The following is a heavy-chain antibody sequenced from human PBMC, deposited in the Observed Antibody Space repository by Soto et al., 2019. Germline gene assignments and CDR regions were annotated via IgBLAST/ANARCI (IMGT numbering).Heavy chain of an antibody. J-gene: IGHJ4*02. V-gene: IGHV1-69*01. D-gene: IGHD1-26*01. CDR3: ARDGGGNSLAY. CDR1: GGTFSSYT. Sequence: QVQLVQSGAEVKKPGSSVKVSCKASGGTFSSYTISCVRQAPGQGLEWMGGIIPIFNAAKYAPKFQGRPTITADESTSTAYMELSSLRSEDTAVYYCARDGGGNSLAYWGQGTLVIVSS. CDR2: IIPIFNAA.